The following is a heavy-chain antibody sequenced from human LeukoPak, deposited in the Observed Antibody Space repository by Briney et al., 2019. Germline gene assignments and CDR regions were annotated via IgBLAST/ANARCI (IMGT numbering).Heavy chain of an antibody. J-gene: IGHJ4*02. V-gene: IGHV3-7*01. D-gene: IGHD6-19*01. Sequence: GRSLRLSCAASGFTLSSYWMTWVSQAPGKGLEWVANIKQDGSEKYYVDSVKGRFTISRDNAQNSLYLQMNSLRAEDTAVYYCARDTSGKSGWYYFDYWGQGTLVTVSS. CDR1: GFTLSSYW. CDR2: IKQDGSEK. CDR3: ARDTSGKSGWYYFDY.